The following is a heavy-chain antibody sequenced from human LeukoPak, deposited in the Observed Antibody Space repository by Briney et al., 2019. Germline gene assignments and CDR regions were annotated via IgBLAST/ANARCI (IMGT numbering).Heavy chain of an antibody. D-gene: IGHD3-10*01. CDR1: SGSINNYY. Sequence: PSDTLSLSCTVSSGSINNYYWSWIRQPPGKGLEWIGYIYYNGNTNYNPSLKSRVTISVDTSKNQFSLNLSSVTAADTAMYCCTRQGSYFNYWGQGTLVTVSS. V-gene: IGHV4-59*08. CDR2: IYYNGNT. CDR3: TRQGSYFNY. J-gene: IGHJ4*02.